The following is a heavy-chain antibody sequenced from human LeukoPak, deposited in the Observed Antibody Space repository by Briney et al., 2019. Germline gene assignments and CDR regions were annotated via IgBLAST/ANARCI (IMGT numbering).Heavy chain of an antibody. CDR1: RFTFSTYW. D-gene: IGHD1-26*01. J-gene: IGHJ3*02. CDR2: INTDGSST. CDR3: ARDGGSYGMGAFDI. Sequence: PGGSLRLSCAASRFTFSTYWMHWVRQAPGKWLVWVSRINTDGSSTRYADSVKGRFTISRDNAENTMYLQMNSLRAEDTAVYYCARDGGSYGMGAFDIWGQGTVVTVSS. V-gene: IGHV3-74*01.